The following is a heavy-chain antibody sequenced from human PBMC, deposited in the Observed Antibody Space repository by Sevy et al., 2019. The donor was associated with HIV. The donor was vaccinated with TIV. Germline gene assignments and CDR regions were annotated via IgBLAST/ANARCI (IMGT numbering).Heavy chain of an antibody. J-gene: IGHJ4*02. CDR3: ATDLWGSFLDY. V-gene: IGHV3-15*05. CDR2: IRNKADGGTT. Sequence: GGSLRLSCTGSGFTFSNAWMSWVRQAPGKGLEWVGRIRNKADGGTTDYAAPVKGRFVISRDDSKNTLYLQMNSLKTEDTAVYYCATDLWGSFLDYWGQGTLVTVSS. CDR1: GFTFSNAW. D-gene: IGHD3-16*01.